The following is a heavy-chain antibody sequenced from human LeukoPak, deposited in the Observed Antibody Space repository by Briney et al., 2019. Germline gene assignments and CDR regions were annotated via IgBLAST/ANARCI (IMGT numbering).Heavy chain of an antibody. D-gene: IGHD2-2*01. CDR3: ARDHCSSTSCYLLRDP. CDR2: INPNSGGT. V-gene: IGHV1-2*02. CDR1: GYTFTGYY. Sequence: ASVKVSCKASGYTFTGYYMHWVRQAPGQGLKWMGWINPNSGGTNYAQKFQGRVTMTRDTSISTAYMELSRLRSDDTAVYYCARDHCSSTSCYLLRDPWGQGTLVTVSS. J-gene: IGHJ5*02.